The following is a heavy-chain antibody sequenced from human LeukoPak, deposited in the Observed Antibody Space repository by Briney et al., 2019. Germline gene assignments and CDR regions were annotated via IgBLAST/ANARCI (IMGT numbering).Heavy chain of an antibody. D-gene: IGHD3-10*01. V-gene: IGHV3-21*01. J-gene: IGHJ4*02. CDR1: GFTFSSYS. CDR2: ISSSSSYI. Sequence: PGGSLRLSCAASGFTFSSYSMNWVRQAPGKGLEWVSSISSSSSYIYYADSVKGRFTISRDNAKNSLYLQMNSLRAEDTAVYYCARGAGGSGSYYIAIFDYWGQGTLVTVSS. CDR3: ARGAGGSGSYYIAIFDY.